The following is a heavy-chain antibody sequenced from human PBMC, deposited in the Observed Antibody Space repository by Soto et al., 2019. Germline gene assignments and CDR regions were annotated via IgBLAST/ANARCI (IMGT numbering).Heavy chain of an antibody. V-gene: IGHV1-18*01. D-gene: IGHD5-18*01. Sequence: QAQLVQSGAEVRKPGASVKVSCKASGYTFYSHSISWVRQAPGQGLEWMGRINADYGNTQYAQKFRGRVTMTTDTSTTTVYMELTNLRSDDTPVYYCARCIQGDYYYGMDVWGQGTTVTVSS. CDR2: INADYGNT. CDR3: ARCIQGDYYYGMDV. CDR1: GYTFYSHS. J-gene: IGHJ6*02.